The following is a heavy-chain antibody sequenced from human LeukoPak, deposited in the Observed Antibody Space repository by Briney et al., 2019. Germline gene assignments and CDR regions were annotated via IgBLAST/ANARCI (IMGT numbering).Heavy chain of an antibody. Sequence: GGSLRLSCAASGFTFSSYAMHWVRQAPGKGLEWVAVISYDGSNKYYADSVRGRFTISRDNSKNTLYLQMNSLRAEDTAVYYCARERGTELDYWGQGTLVTVSS. CDR2: ISYDGSNK. D-gene: IGHD1-14*01. CDR1: GFTFSSYA. CDR3: ARERGTELDY. V-gene: IGHV3-30*04. J-gene: IGHJ4*02.